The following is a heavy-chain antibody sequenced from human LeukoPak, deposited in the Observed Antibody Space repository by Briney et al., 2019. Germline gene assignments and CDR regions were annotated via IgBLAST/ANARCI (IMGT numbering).Heavy chain of an antibody. D-gene: IGHD5-18*01. CDR2: IKQDGSEK. J-gene: IGHJ4*02. CDR1: GFTFSSYW. Sequence: GGSLRLSCAASGFTFSSYWMSWVRQAPGKGLEWVANIKQDGSEKYYVDAVKGRFTISRDNAKSSLYLQMNSLRAEDTAIYYCARDLSGVTGYTYGRGIDYWGQGTLVTVSS. V-gene: IGHV3-7*01. CDR3: ARDLSGVTGYTYGRGIDY.